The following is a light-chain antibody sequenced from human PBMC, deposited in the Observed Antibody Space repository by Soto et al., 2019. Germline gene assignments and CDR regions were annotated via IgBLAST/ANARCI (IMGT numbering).Light chain of an antibody. CDR1: SXDIGSYNY. J-gene: IGLJ1*01. Sequence: QSALTQPASVPGSPGQSITISCTGTSXDIGSYNYVSWNQQHPGKAPKLIIYEVSDRPSGVSNRFSGSKSGNTASLTISGLQAEDEADYYCSSYTSSSTYVFGTGTKVTVL. V-gene: IGLV2-14*01. CDR2: EVS. CDR3: SSYTSSSTYV.